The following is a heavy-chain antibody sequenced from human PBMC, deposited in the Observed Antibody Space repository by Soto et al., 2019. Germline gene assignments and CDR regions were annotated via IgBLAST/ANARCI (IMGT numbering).Heavy chain of an antibody. J-gene: IGHJ6*02. D-gene: IGHD6-13*01. CDR2: NYSGGST. CDR3: ASVSGIAAAGNWYYRTVV. CDR1: GFTVSSNY. Sequence: EVQLVETGGGLIQPGGSLRLSCAASGFTVSSNYMSWVRQAPGKGLEWVSVNYSGGSTYYADSVKGRSTITRDNSKNPLYLQTNSLTALDTAIYYSASVSGIAAAGNWYYRTVVWGHGTTVAV. V-gene: IGHV3-53*05.